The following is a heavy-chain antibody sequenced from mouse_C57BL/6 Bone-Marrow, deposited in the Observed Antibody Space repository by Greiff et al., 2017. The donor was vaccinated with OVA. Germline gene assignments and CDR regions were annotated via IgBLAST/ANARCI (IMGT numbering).Heavy chain of an antibody. CDR1: GYSITSGYY. Sequence: VQLQQSGPGLVKPSQSLSLTCSVTGYSITSGYYWNWIRQFPGNKLEWMGYISYDGSNNYNPSLKNRISITRDTSKNQFFLKLNSVTTEDTATYYCARGTTVGYFDVRGTGTTVTVSS. J-gene: IGHJ1*03. CDR2: ISYDGSN. V-gene: IGHV3-6*01. D-gene: IGHD1-1*01. CDR3: ARGTTVGYFDV.